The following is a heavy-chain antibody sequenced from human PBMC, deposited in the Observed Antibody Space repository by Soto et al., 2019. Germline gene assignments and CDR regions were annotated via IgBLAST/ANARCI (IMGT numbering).Heavy chain of an antibody. CDR2: TTYNGAAT. J-gene: IGHJ4*02. CDR1: GFTFSSYA. Sequence: GGSLRLSCAASGFTFSSYAMSWVRQAPGKGLEWVPSTTYNGAATYYGDSVRGRFTFSRDNSKNMLYLQMNSLTAGDTAVYYCATISVASNTEYWGQGTQVTVSS. D-gene: IGHD5-12*01. V-gene: IGHV3-23*01. CDR3: ATISVASNTEY.